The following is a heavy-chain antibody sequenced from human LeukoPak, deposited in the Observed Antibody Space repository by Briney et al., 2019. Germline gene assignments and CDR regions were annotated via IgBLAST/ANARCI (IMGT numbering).Heavy chain of an antibody. J-gene: IGHJ4*02. Sequence: GESLKISCKGSGYSFTTYWIGWVRQMPGKGVEWMWIIYPGDSDTRYSPSFQGQVTISADKSIRTAYPQWSSLKASDTAMYYCARQNDYGGNGFDYWGQGTLVTVSS. CDR3: ARQNDYGGNGFDY. CDR1: GYSFTTYW. CDR2: IYPGDSDT. D-gene: IGHD4-23*01. V-gene: IGHV5-51*01.